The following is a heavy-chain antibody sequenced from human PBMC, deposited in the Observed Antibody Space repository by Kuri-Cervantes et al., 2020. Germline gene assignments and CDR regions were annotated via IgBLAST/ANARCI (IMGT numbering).Heavy chain of an antibody. CDR3: AKPFYDILTGYPPGDDAFDI. D-gene: IGHD3-9*01. V-gene: IGHV3-30*18. CDR1: GFTFSSYG. Sequence: GESLKISCAASGFTFSSYGMHWVRQVPGKGLEWVAVISYDGSNKYYADSVKGRFTISRDNSKNTLYLQMNSLRAEDTAVYYCAKPFYDILTGYPPGDDAFDIWGQGTMVTVSS. CDR2: ISYDGSNK. J-gene: IGHJ3*02.